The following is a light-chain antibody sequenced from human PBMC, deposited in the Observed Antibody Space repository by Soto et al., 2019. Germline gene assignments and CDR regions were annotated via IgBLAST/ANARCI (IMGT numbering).Light chain of an antibody. CDR1: SSNIGAGYD. J-gene: IGLJ2*01. V-gene: IGLV1-40*01. Sequence: QSVLTQPPSVSGAPGQRVTISCTGSSSNIGAGYDVHWYQQLPGTAPKLLIYGNITRPSGVPDRFSGSKSGTSAFLAITGLQAADEADYYCQSYDSSLRGWVFGGGTKLAVL. CDR3: QSYDSSLRGWV. CDR2: GNI.